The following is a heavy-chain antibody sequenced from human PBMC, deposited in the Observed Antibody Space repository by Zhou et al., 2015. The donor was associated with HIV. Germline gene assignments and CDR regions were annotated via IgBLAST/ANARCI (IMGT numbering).Heavy chain of an antibody. V-gene: IGHV1-69*06. Sequence: QVLLVQSGAEVKKPGSSVKVSCRATGGTFSGSDISWVRQAPGQGLEWMGSITPMFETETYAEKFRARLTITVDKSTSAAYMELSSLTSEDTAIYFCARSSPNYDNAFDIWGQGT. D-gene: IGHD1-7*01. CDR1: GGTFSGSD. CDR2: ITPMFETE. J-gene: IGHJ3*02. CDR3: ARSSPNYDNAFDI.